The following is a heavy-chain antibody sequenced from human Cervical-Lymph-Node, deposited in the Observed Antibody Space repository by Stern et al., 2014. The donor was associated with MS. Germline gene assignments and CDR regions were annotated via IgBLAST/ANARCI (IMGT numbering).Heavy chain of an antibody. CDR3: ARSEGMVYYYYGMDV. J-gene: IGHJ6*02. V-gene: IGHV5-51*01. CDR2: IYPDDSDT. CDR1: GFSFSTYW. D-gene: IGHD2-8*01. Sequence: EVQLVESGAEVKKAGESLKISCKGSGFSFSTYWIGWVRQMPRKGLEWMGIIYPDDSDTRYSPSFQGQVTISADKSINTAYLQWSSLKASDTAIYYCARSEGMVYYYYGMDVWGQGTTVTVSS.